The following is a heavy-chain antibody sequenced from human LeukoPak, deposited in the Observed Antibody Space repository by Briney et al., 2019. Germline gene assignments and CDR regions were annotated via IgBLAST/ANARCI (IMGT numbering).Heavy chain of an antibody. CDR1: GFAFSSYA. D-gene: IGHD4-17*01. J-gene: IGHJ5*02. CDR3: ANPPTVTTIRFDP. CDR2: ISGSGGST. Sequence: GGSLRLSCVASGFAFSSYAMSWVRQAPGKGLEWVSDISGSGGSTYYADSVKGRFTISRDNSKNTLYLQMNSLRAEDTAVYYCANPPTVTTIRFDPWGQGTLVTVSS. V-gene: IGHV3-23*01.